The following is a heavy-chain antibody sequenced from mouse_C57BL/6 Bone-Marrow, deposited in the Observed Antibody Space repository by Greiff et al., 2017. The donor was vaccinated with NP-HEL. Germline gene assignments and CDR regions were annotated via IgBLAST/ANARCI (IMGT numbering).Heavy chain of an antibody. Sequence: FTISRDNAKNNLYLQMSHLKSEDTAMYYCARETYAAWFAYWGQGTLVTVSA. V-gene: IGHV5-4*01. CDR3: ARETYAAWFAY. J-gene: IGHJ3*01. D-gene: IGHD6-5*01.